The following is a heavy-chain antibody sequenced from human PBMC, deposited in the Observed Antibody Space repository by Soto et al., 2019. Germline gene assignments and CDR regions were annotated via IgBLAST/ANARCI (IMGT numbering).Heavy chain of an antibody. J-gene: IGHJ4*02. CDR2: VNPNSGGT. V-gene: IGHV1-2*04. CDR3: VTSRVSIAVAGETEYYFDY. Sequence: VSVKVSCKASGYTFTGYYIHWVRQAPGQGLEWMGWVNPNSGGTNYAQKFQGWVTMTRDTSISTAYMELSRLRSDDTAVYYCVTSRVSIAVAGETEYYFDYWGQGTLVTVSS. CDR1: GYTFTGYY. D-gene: IGHD6-19*01.